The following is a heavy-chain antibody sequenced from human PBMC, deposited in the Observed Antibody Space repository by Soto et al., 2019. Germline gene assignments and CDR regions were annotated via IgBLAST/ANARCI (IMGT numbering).Heavy chain of an antibody. CDR3: ARRPHSSGWSYYYYYMDV. V-gene: IGHV4-34*01. J-gene: IGHJ6*03. CDR1: GGSFSGYY. Sequence: SETLSLTCAVYGGSFSGYYWSWIRQPPGKGLEWIGEINHSGSTNYNPSLKSRVTISVDTSKNQFSLKLSSVTAADTAVYYCARRPHSSGWSYYYYYMDVWGKGTTVTVSS. CDR2: INHSGST. D-gene: IGHD6-19*01.